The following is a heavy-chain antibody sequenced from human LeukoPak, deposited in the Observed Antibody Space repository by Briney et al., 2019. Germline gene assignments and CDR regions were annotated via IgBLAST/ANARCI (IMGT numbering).Heavy chain of an antibody. CDR3: ASYYGHYTRNWMDT. CDR1: GYTFTDYY. J-gene: IGHJ5*02. D-gene: IGHD4-17*01. Sequence: ASVKVSCKASGYTFTDYYMHWVRQAPGQGLEWMGWIHPNSGDTKSAQRFQGRVTMTRDTYISTAYMELTRLTSDDTAVYYCASYYGHYTRNWMDTWGQGTLVTVSS. V-gene: IGHV1-2*02. CDR2: IHPNSGDT.